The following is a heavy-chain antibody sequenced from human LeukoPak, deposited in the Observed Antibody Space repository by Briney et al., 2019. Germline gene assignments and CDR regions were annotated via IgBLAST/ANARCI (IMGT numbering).Heavy chain of an antibody. CDR2: IYTSGST. V-gene: IGHV4-4*07. J-gene: IGHJ4*02. CDR1: GGSISRYY. Sequence: PSETLSLTCTVSGGSISRYYWSWIRQPAGKGLEWIGRIYTSGSTNYNPSLKSRVTMSVDTSKNQFSLKLSSVTGSVSVGYCCAMSGGSGWPLGYWGQGTLVTVSS. CDR3: AMSGGSGWPLGY. D-gene: IGHD6-19*01.